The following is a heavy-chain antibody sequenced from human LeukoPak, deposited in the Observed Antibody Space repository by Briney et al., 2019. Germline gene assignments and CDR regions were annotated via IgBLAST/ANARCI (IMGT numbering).Heavy chain of an antibody. CDR1: GFTFSSYG. J-gene: IGHJ5*02. CDR3: ARLLPPIVATSHWFDP. CDR2: ISSSSSYT. V-gene: IGHV3-21*05. D-gene: IGHD5-12*01. Sequence: PGGSLRLSCAASGFTFSSYGRHWVRQAPGKGLEWVSYISSSSSYTNYADSVKGRFTISRDNAKNSLYLQMNSLRAEDTAVYYCARLLPPIVATSHWFDPWGQGTLVTVSS.